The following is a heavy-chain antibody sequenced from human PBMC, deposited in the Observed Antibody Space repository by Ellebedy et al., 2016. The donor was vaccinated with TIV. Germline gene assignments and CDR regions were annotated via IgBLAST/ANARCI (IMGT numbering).Heavy chain of an antibody. CDR2: IYYSGST. CDR1: GGSLTTHF. Sequence: MPSETLSLTCTVSGGSLTTHFWSRIWQPPGKGLEWIASIYYSGSTNYNPSLKSGVTISVDTSKNQISLTLMSSVSAADTAVYYCARVAITAAVGGGFFDLWGRGTLVTVSS. V-gene: IGHV4-59*11. J-gene: IGHJ2*01. D-gene: IGHD6-13*01. CDR3: ARVAITAAVGGGFFDL.